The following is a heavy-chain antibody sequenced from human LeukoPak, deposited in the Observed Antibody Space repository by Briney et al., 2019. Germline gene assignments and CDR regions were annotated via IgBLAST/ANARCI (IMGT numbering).Heavy chain of an antibody. CDR1: GFTFSNFA. D-gene: IGHD3-9*01. Sequence: GGSLRLSCAASGFTFSNFAMSWVRQAPGKGLEWVSAISGSGHNTYYADSVKGRFTISRDNSKNTLYLQMNSLRTEDTAVYYCAKAEGYDILTGLDYWGQGTLVTVSS. J-gene: IGHJ4*02. CDR2: ISGSGHNT. V-gene: IGHV3-23*01. CDR3: AKAEGYDILTGLDY.